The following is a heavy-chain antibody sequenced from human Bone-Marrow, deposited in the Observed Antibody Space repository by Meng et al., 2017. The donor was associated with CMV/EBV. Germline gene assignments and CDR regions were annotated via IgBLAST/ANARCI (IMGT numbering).Heavy chain of an antibody. Sequence: ESLKISCTVSGASISSSSYYWGWIRRPPGKGLEWIGSIYYSGSTYYNPSLKSRVTISVDTSKNQFSLKLSPVTAADTAVYYCARLRTTVTGYFDYWGQGTLVTVSS. CDR1: GASISSSSYY. D-gene: IGHD4-11*01. CDR2: IYYSGST. J-gene: IGHJ4*02. V-gene: IGHV4-39*07. CDR3: ARLRTTVTGYFDY.